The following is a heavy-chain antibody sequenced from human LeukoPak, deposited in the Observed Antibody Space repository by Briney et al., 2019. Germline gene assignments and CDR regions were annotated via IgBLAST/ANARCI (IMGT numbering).Heavy chain of an antibody. CDR2: IYYSGST. CDR1: GGSISSYY. V-gene: IGHV4-59*01. CDR3: ARVRGQLVIDY. J-gene: IGHJ4*02. Sequence: PSETLSLTCIVSGGSISSYYWSWIRQPPGKGLEWIGYIYYSGSTNYNPSLKSRVTISVDTSKNQFSLKLSSVTAADTAVYYCARVRGQLVIDYWGQGTLVTVSS. D-gene: IGHD6-13*01.